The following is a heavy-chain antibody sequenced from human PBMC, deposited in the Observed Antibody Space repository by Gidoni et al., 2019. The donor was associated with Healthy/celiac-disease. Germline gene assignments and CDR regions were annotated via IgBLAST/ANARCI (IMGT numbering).Heavy chain of an antibody. CDR1: GFTFSSYW. CDR2: IKQDGSEK. Sequence: EVQLVESGGGLVQPGGSLRLSCAASGFTFSSYWLSWVRQAPGKGLGWVANIKQDGSEKYYVDSVKGRFTISRDNAKNSLYLQMNSLRAEDTAVYYCARSRRYQLLDYYYYGMDVWGQGTTVTVSS. J-gene: IGHJ6*02. CDR3: ARSRRYQLLDYYYYGMDV. V-gene: IGHV3-7*03. D-gene: IGHD2-2*01.